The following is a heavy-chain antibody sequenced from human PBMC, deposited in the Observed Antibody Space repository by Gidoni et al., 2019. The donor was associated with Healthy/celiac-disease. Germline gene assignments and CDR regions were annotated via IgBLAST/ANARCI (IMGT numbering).Heavy chain of an antibody. CDR1: GFTFSSYA. J-gene: IGHJ4*02. CDR2: LSYDGSNK. D-gene: IGHD5-18*01. Sequence: SASGFTFSSYAMHWVRQAPGKGLEWVAVLSYDGSNKSYAESVKGRFTISRDNSKKTLYLQMNRLRAEDTAVYYCARGMLETAMVFTLDYWGQGTLVTVSS. CDR3: ARGMLETAMVFTLDY. V-gene: IGHV3-30-3*01.